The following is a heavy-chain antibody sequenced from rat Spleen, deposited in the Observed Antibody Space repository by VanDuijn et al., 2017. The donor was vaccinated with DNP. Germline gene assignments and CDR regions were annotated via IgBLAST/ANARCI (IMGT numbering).Heavy chain of an antibody. J-gene: IGHJ2*01. CDR3: ARLGIAAPIMPDFDY. D-gene: IGHD1-2*01. V-gene: IGHV5-25*01. CDR1: GFTFSNYY. Sequence: EVQLVESGGGLVQPGRSLKLSCAASGFTFSNYYMAWVRQAPKKGLEWVATISTSGSRTYYPDSVKGRFTISRDNAKSRLYLQMNSLKSEDTATYYCARLGIAAPIMPDFDYWGQGVMVTVSS. CDR2: ISTSGSRT.